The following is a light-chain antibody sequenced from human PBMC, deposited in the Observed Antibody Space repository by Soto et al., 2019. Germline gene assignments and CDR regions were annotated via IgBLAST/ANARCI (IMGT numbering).Light chain of an antibody. CDR1: QDIGNY. Sequence: DIQMTQSPSAMSASVGDRVTITWRASQDIGNYLAWFQQQPGKVPKRLIYPTSSLQSGVPSRFGGSGSGTDFTLTIDSLQPEDFATYYCLQHHSYPWTFGQGTKVEIK. V-gene: IGKV1-17*03. CDR2: PTS. CDR3: LQHHSYPWT. J-gene: IGKJ1*01.